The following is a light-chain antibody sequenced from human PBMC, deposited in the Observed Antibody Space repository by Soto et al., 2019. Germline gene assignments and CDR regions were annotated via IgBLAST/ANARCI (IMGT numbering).Light chain of an antibody. CDR1: QDVGRY. Sequence: AIRMTQSPSSLSASAGDRVAIACRASQDVGRYLAWYQQKPGQPPKLLIYGASTLQSGVPSRFSGGGSGTDFTLTISCLQSEDFATYYCQHYKNYPWTFGQGTKVEIK. CDR3: QHYKNYPWT. CDR2: GAS. V-gene: IGKV1-8*01. J-gene: IGKJ1*01.